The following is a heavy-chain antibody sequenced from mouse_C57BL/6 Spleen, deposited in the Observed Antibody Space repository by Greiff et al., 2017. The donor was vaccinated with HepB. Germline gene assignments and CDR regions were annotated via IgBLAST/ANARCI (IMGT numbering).Heavy chain of an antibody. CDR2: IHPNSGST. CDR3: AGYYYGSSPWFAY. D-gene: IGHD1-1*01. V-gene: IGHV1-64*01. Sequence: VQLQQPGAELVKPGASVKLSCKASGYTFTSYWMHWVKQRPGQGLEWIGMIHPNSGSTNYNEKFKSKATLTVDKSSSTAYMQLSSLTSEDSAVYDCAGYYYGSSPWFAYWGQGTLVTVSA. J-gene: IGHJ3*01. CDR1: GYTFTSYW.